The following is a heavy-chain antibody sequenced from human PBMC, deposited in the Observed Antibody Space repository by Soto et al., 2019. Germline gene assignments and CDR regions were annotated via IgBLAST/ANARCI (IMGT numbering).Heavy chain of an antibody. CDR1: GFTFSSYA. V-gene: IGHV3-23*01. D-gene: IGHD3-3*01. CDR2: ISGSGGST. Sequence: PGGSLRLSCAASGFTFSSYAMSWVRQAPGKGLEWVSAISGSGGSTYYADSVKGRFTISRDNSKNTLYLQMNSLRAEDTAVYYCAKAPGDFWSGYYYYYYYGMDVWGQGTTVTVSS. CDR3: AKAPGDFWSGYYYYYYYGMDV. J-gene: IGHJ6*02.